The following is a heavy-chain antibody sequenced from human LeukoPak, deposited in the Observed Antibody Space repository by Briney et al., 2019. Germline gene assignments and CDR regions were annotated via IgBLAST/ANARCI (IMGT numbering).Heavy chain of an antibody. J-gene: IGHJ4*02. CDR3: AKSSDGSTSFDQ. CDR1: GFTFSNYW. D-gene: IGHD2-2*01. V-gene: IGHV3-23*01. Sequence: GGSLRLSCAASGFTFSNYWMSWVRQAPGKGLEWVSGISDSGGTTYYVDSVKGRFTISRDNSKNTLYLQINSLRAEDMALYYCAKSSDGSTSFDQWGQGTLVTVSS. CDR2: ISDSGGTT.